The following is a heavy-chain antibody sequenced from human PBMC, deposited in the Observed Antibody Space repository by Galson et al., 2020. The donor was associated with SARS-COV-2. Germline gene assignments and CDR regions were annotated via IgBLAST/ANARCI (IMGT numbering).Heavy chain of an antibody. D-gene: IGHD1-26*01. CDR1: GFTFINYA. CDR2: LSGGGGST. J-gene: IGHJ1*01. Sequence: PGGSLRLSCAASGFTFINYAMSWVRQAPGKGPEWVSFLSGGGGSTSHYADSVKGRFTITRDDSKNTLYLQMNSLRAEDTAIYYCAKDLSYGGNFLWHWGQGTQVTVSS. V-gene: IGHV3-23*01. CDR3: AKDLSYGGNFLWH.